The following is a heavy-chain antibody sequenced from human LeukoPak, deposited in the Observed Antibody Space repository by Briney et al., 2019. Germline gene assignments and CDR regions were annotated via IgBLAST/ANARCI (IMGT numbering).Heavy chain of an antibody. J-gene: IGHJ4*02. Sequence: SVRVSCKASGYTFTSYGISWVRQAPGQGLEWMGGIIPIFGTANYAQKFQGRVAITADKSTSTAYMELSSLRSGDTAVYYRARVSAQQWLVLWGQGTLVTVSS. CDR3: ARVSAQQWLVL. V-gene: IGHV1-69*06. D-gene: IGHD6-19*01. CDR1: GYTFTSYG. CDR2: IIPIFGTA.